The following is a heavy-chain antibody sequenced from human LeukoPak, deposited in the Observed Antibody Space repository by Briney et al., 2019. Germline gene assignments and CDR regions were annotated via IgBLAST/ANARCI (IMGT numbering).Heavy chain of an antibody. CDR3: AKVATYYYDSSGYPFDY. J-gene: IGHJ4*02. CDR1: GFTFSSYA. D-gene: IGHD3-22*01. V-gene: IGHV3-23*01. Sequence: GGSLRLSCAASGFTFSSYAMSWVRQAPGKGLEWVSAISGSGGSTYYADSVKGRFTISRDNSKNTLYLQMNSLRAEDTAVYYCAKVATYYYDSSGYPFDYWGQGTLVTVSS. CDR2: ISGSGGST.